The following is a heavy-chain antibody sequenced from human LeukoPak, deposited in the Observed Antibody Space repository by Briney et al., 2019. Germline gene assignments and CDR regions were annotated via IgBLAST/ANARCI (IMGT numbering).Heavy chain of an antibody. J-gene: IGHJ4*02. CDR3: ARTTGNGHWLIQF. Sequence: PGGSPRLSCAASGFTFSSYSMNWVRQAPGKGLEWVSSISSSSSYIYYADSVKGRFTISRDNSKNTLFLQLNSLSAEDTGVYYCARTTGNGHWLIQFWGQGTLVTVSS. CDR1: GFTFSSYS. CDR2: ISSSSSYI. V-gene: IGHV3-21*04. D-gene: IGHD4-23*01.